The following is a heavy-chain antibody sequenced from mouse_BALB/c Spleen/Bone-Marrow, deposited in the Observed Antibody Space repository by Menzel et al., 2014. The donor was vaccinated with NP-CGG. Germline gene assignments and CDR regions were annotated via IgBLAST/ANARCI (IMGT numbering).Heavy chain of an antibody. CDR1: CYTFTSYW. V-gene: IGHV1-87*01. CDR3: ARGFPFDY. Sequence: VQLQQSGAELARPGASVKLSCKASCYTFTSYWMQWVKQRPGQGLEWIGAIYPGDGDTRYTQKFKGKATLTADKSSSTAYMQLSSLASEDSAVYYCARGFPFDYWGQGTTLTVSS. J-gene: IGHJ2*01. CDR2: IYPGDGDT.